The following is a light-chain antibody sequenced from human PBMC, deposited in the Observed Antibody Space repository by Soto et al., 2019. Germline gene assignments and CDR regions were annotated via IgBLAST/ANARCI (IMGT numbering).Light chain of an antibody. V-gene: IGKV1-39*01. Sequence: DIQMTQSPSSLSASVGDRVTITCRASQSITTYLNWYQQKPGKAPKLLIYLASSLQSGVPSRFSGSGFGTDFTRTISSLQAEDSATYYCQQSYNTPPDTFGQGTKLEIK. CDR1: QSITTY. J-gene: IGKJ2*01. CDR2: LAS. CDR3: QQSYNTPPDT.